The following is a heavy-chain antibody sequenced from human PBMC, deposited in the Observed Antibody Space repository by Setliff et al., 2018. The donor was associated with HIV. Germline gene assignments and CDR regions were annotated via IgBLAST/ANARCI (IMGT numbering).Heavy chain of an antibody. J-gene: IGHJ4*02. V-gene: IGHV3-30*12. Sequence: GGSLRLSCVASGFGFSSYGMHWVRQAPGKGLEWVAVISYDGSNKYYADSGKGRFTISRENFKNTLDLQMNSLRAEDTAVYYCAKDRNRYYYDSSGYPDYWGQGTLVTVSS. CDR1: GFGFSSYG. D-gene: IGHD3-22*01. CDR3: AKDRNRYYYDSSGYPDY. CDR2: ISYDGSNK.